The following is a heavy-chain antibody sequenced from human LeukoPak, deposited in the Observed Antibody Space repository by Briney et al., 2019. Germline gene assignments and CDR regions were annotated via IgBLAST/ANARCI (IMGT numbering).Heavy chain of an antibody. Sequence: ASVKVSCKASGYTFTNYGISWVRRAPGQGLGWLGWISPYSGNTNYAQNFHGRVTMTRDTSITTAYMELSSLKSDDTAIYYCARDRGRISDYLTSGRSLDYYMDVWGGGTTVTVSS. V-gene: IGHV1-18*01. J-gene: IGHJ6*03. CDR1: GYTFTNYG. CDR2: ISPYSGNT. D-gene: IGHD3-10*01. CDR3: ARDRGRISDYLTSGRSLDYYMDV.